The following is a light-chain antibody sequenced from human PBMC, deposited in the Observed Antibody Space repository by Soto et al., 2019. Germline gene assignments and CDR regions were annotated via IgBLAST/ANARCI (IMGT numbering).Light chain of an antibody. CDR1: QSIGRW. CDR3: QQSYGTPRT. CDR2: AAS. Sequence: IPIIQSPSTLSAFVGDRVTIPCRASQSIGRWLAWYQQKPGTAPNLLIYAASSLQSGVPSRFSGSGSGTDFTLTISSLQHEDFATYYCQQSYGTPRTFGQGTKVDI. V-gene: IGKV1-39*01. J-gene: IGKJ1*01.